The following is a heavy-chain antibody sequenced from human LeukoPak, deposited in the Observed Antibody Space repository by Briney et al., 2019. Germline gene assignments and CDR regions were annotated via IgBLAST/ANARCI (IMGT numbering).Heavy chain of an antibody. J-gene: IGHJ4*02. Sequence: GGSLRLSCEASGFTFSTYWMSWVRQAPGKGLEWVANIKQDGSEKYYVDSVKGRFSISRDNAKNSLYLQMNSLRAEDTAMYYCARDSAGNDYWGQGTLVTVSS. D-gene: IGHD6-13*01. CDR3: ARDSAGNDY. V-gene: IGHV3-7*01. CDR2: IKQDGSEK. CDR1: GFTFSTYW.